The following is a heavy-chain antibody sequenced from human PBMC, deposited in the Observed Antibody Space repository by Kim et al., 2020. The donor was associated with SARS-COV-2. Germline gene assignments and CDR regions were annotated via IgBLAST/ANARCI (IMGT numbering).Heavy chain of an antibody. CDR3: ASFTPYYYGMDV. D-gene: IGHD2-15*01. V-gene: IGHV4-59*08. CDR2: IYYSGST. CDR1: GGSISSYY. J-gene: IGHJ6*02. Sequence: SETLSLTCTVSGGSISSYYWSWIRQPPGKGLEWIGYIYYSGSTNYNPSLKSRVTISVDTSKNQFSLKLSSVTAADTAVYYCASFTPYYYGMDVWGQGTTVTVSS.